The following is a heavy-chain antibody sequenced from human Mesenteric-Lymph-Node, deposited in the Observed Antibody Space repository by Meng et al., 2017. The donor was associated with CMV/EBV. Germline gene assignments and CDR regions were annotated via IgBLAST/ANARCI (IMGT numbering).Heavy chain of an antibody. CDR3: AKRRYDSSGYFDY. D-gene: IGHD3-22*01. J-gene: IGHJ4*02. CDR2: IRYDGSNK. V-gene: IGHV3-30*02. Sequence: GESLKISCAASGFTFSSYGMHWVRQAPGKGLEWVAFIRYDGSNKYYADSVKGRFTISRDNSKNSLYLQMNSLRAEDTAVYYCAKRRYDSSGYFDYWGQGTLVTVSS. CDR1: GFTFSSYG.